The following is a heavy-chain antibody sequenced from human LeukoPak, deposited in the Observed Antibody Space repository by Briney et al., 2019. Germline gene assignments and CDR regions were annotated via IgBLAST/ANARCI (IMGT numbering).Heavy chain of an antibody. D-gene: IGHD1-26*01. J-gene: IGHJ3*02. CDR3: ARDLHSGSFEDAFDI. CDR2: ITSSSTYI. V-gene: IGHV3-21*01. Sequence: GGSLRLSCAASGFTFSSYSMNWVRQAPGKGLEWVSSITSSSTYIYYADSVKGRFTISRDNAENSLYLQMNSLRAEDTAVYYCARDLHSGSFEDAFDIWGQGTMVTVSS. CDR1: GFTFSSYS.